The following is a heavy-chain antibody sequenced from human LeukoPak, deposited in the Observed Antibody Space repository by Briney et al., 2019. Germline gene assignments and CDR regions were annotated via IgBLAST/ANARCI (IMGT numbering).Heavy chain of an antibody. Sequence: GESLKISCKGSGYSFTSYWIGWVRQMPGKGLEWMGIIYPGDSDTIYSPSFQGQVTISADKSISTAYLRWSSLKASDNAMYYCARTLVGYSSGWPIDYWGQGTLVTVSS. CDR2: IYPGDSDT. CDR1: GYSFTSYW. D-gene: IGHD6-19*01. V-gene: IGHV5-51*01. J-gene: IGHJ4*02. CDR3: ARTLVGYSSGWPIDY.